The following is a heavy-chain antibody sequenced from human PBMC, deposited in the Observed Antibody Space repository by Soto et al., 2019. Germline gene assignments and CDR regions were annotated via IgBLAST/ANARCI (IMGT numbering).Heavy chain of an antibody. D-gene: IGHD4-4*01. CDR3: VKVSYSSLTTLGSAFDV. J-gene: IGHJ3*01. V-gene: IGHV3-9*01. CDR1: GFTFDDYA. CDR2: ISWSGDNM. Sequence: QLVESGGGLVQPGRSLRRSCAASGFTFDDYAMHWVRQAPGKGLEWVSGISWSGDNMAYADSVKGRFITSRDNVKNSLYLQMNSLRVEDTAMYHCVKVSYSSLTTLGSAFDVWGQGTMVTVS.